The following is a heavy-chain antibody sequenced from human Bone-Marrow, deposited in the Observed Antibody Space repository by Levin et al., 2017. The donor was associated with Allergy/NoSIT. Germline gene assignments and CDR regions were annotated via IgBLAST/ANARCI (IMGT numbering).Heavy chain of an antibody. CDR1: GFAVSSSY. CDR2: IFGGRTT. D-gene: IGHD3-22*01. V-gene: IGHV3-66*01. Sequence: GESLKISCAASGFAVSSSYMAWVRQAPGKGLEFVSVIFGGRTTHYADSVKGRFTISRDNSKNTLFLQVKNLKVEDTAVYYCATTDDIRGYFFFDHWGQGTLVTVSS. CDR3: ATTDDIRGYFFFDH. J-gene: IGHJ4*02.